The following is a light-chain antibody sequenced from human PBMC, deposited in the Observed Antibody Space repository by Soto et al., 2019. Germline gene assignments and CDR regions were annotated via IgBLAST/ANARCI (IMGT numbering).Light chain of an antibody. V-gene: IGKV1-5*01. J-gene: IGKJ4*01. CDR1: QTLRTW. Sequence: DIQMTQSPSTLSASVGDRVTITCRASQTLRTWLAWYQQKPGKAPKLLIYDVSILQSGVPSRFSGSGSGTAFTLTIISLQPDDFATYYCQQYHGYPLTFGGGTQVEFK. CDR2: DVS. CDR3: QQYHGYPLT.